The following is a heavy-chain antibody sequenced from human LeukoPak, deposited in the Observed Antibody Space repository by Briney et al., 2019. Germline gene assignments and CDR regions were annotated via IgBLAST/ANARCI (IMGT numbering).Heavy chain of an antibody. V-gene: IGHV3-33*03. Sequence: GGSLRLSCAASGFTFSSYGMHWVRQAPGKGLEWVAVIWYDGSNKYYADSVKGRFTISRDNAKNSLYLQMNSLRAEDTAVYYCARVNCSGGSCYYYYYGMDVWGQGTTVTVSS. D-gene: IGHD2-15*01. CDR2: IWYDGSNK. CDR1: GFTFSSYG. J-gene: IGHJ6*02. CDR3: ARVNCSGGSCYYYYYGMDV.